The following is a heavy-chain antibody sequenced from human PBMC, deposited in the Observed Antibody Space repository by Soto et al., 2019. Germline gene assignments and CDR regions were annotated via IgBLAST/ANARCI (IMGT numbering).Heavy chain of an antibody. CDR2: MNPNKGGT. J-gene: IGHJ5*02. CDR1: GYIFTRYD. Sequence: ASVKLSCKASGYIFTRYDITWVRQATGQGLEWMGWMNPNKGGTGYAQKLQGRVTMTTDTSTSTAYMELRSLRSDDTAVYYCARANDYGDINWFDPWGQGTLVTVSS. D-gene: IGHD4-17*01. CDR3: ARANDYGDINWFDP. V-gene: IGHV1-18*01.